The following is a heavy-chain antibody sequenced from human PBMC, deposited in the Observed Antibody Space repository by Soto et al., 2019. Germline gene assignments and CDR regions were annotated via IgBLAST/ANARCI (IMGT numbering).Heavy chain of an antibody. V-gene: IGHV1-2*04. CDR1: GYTFTGYY. CDR3: ARGLFRNWNFDY. J-gene: IGHJ4*02. D-gene: IGHD1-1*01. CDR2: INPNSGGT. Sequence: QVQLVQSGAEVKKPGASVKVSCKASGYTFTGYYMHWVRQAPGQGLEWMGWINPNSGGTNYAQKFQGWVTMPRDASISTAYMELSRLRSADTAVYYCARGLFRNWNFDYWGQGTLVTVSS.